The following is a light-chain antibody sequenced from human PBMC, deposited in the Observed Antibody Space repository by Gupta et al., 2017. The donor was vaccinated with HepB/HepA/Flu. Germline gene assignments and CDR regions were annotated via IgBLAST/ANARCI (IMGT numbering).Light chain of an antibody. J-gene: IGLJ2*01. CDR1: SGHSSYA. Sequence: SVLFRCSLSSGHSSYAIAWHQQQPEKGPRYLMKLNSDGSHSKGDGIPDRFSGSSSGAERYLTISSLQSEDEADYYCQTWGTGIWVFGGGTKLTVL. CDR3: QTWGTGIWV. V-gene: IGLV4-69*01. CDR2: LNSDGSH.